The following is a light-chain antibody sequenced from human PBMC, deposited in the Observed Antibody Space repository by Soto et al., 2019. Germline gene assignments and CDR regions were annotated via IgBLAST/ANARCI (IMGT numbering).Light chain of an antibody. CDR2: DAS. Sequence: EIVLTQSPATLSLSPGERATLSCRASQSVSSYLAWYQQKPGQAPRLLIYDASNRATGIPARFSGSGSGTDFTLTISSLEPEDFAVYYCRHRSNWPRTFAQGTRVDIK. CDR1: QSVSSY. CDR3: RHRSNWPRT. V-gene: IGKV3-11*01. J-gene: IGKJ1*01.